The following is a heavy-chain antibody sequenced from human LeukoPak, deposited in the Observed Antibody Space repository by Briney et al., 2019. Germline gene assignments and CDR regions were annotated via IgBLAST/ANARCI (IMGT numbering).Heavy chain of an antibody. J-gene: IGHJ6*02. CDR3: ARDTTVLLWFGELLHYGMDV. CDR1: GFTFSNYS. V-gene: IGHV3-21*01. Sequence: GGSLRLSCAASGFTFSNYSMNWVRQAPGKGLEWVSPISSSSSYIYYADSVKGRFTISRDNAKNSLYLQMNSLRAEDTAVYYCARDTTVLLWFGELLHYGMDVWGQGTTVTVSS. CDR2: ISSSSSYI. D-gene: IGHD3-10*01.